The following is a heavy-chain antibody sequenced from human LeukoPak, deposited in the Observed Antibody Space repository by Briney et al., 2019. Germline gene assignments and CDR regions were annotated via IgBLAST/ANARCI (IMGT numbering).Heavy chain of an antibody. CDR2: IIPILGIA. CDR1: EGTFSSYV. D-gene: IGHD5-24*01. Sequence: GASGKFSCKASEGTFSSYVISWVRQAPGQGLEWMGRIIPILGIANYAQQCQGRVTITADTSTSTAYMELSSLRSEDTAVYYCARGGFRDGYIIDYWGQGTLVTVSS. V-gene: IGHV1-69*04. J-gene: IGHJ4*02. CDR3: ARGGFRDGYIIDY.